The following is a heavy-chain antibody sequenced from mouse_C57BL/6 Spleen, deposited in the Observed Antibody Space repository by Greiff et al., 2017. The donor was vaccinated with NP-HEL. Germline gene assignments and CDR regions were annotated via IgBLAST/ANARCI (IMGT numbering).Heavy chain of an antibody. D-gene: IGHD1-1*01. CDR1: GYSFTGYY. CDR2: INPSTGGT. V-gene: IGHV1-42*01. J-gene: IGHJ4*01. Sequence: VQLQQSGPELVKPGASVKISCKASGYSFTGYYMNWVKQSPEKSLEWIGEINPSTGGTTYNQKFKAKATLTVDKSSSTAYMQLKSLTSEDSAVYYGARSTDYGSSYRYAMDYWGQGTSVTVSS. CDR3: ARSTDYGSSYRYAMDY.